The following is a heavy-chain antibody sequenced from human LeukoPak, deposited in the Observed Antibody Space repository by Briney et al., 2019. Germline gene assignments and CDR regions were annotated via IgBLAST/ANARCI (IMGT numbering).Heavy chain of an antibody. CDR3: AREYGDYVRFDY. V-gene: IGHV1-2*02. J-gene: IGHJ4*02. CDR2: INPNSGGT. Sequence: ASVKVSCKASGYTFTTYGISWVRQAPGHGLEWMGWINPNSGGTNYAQKFQGRVTMTRDTSISTAYMELSRLRSDDTAVYYCAREYGDYVRFDYWGQGTLVTVSS. D-gene: IGHD4-17*01. CDR1: GYTFTTYG.